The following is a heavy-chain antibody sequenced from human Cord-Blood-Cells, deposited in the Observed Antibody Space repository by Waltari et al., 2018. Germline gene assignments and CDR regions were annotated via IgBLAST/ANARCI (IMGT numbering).Heavy chain of an antibody. D-gene: IGHD6-19*01. Sequence: QVQLQQWGAGLLKPSETLSLTCAVYGGSFSGYYWSWIRQPPGKGLEWIGGINHSGSTNYNPSLKSRVTISVDTSKNQFSLKLSSVTAADTAVYYCARRDLGLGYYFDYWGQGTLVTVSS. CDR1: GGSFSGYY. V-gene: IGHV4-34*01. J-gene: IGHJ4*02. CDR3: ARRDLGLGYYFDY. CDR2: INHSGST.